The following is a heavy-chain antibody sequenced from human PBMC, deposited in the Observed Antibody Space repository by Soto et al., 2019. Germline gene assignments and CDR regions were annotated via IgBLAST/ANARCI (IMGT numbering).Heavy chain of an antibody. CDR2: VAGDNGHR. V-gene: IGHV1-18*01. CDR3: ARDLGYCRGGTCSREWFDP. J-gene: IGHJ5*02. Sequence: QVQLVQSGAEVKKPGASVKVSCKASGYTFTTHGISWVRQAPGQGLEWMGWVAGDNGHRNYAQSLQGRVTMTTDTSTNTASTKLRSLRSDDTAVSHCARDLGYCRGGTCSREWFDPWGQGTLVTVSS. CDR1: GYTFTTHG. D-gene: IGHD2-15*01.